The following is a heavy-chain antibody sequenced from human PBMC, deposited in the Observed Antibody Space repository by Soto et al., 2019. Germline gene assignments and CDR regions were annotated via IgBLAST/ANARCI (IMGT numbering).Heavy chain of an antibody. CDR1: GGSFSGYY. V-gene: IGHV4-34*01. CDR3: ARASLWFGDAS. Sequence: QVQLQQWGAGLLKPSETLSLTCAVYGGSFSGYYWSWIRQPPGKGLEWVGEINHSGSTNYNPSLKSRVTISVDTSKNQFSLKLGCVTAADTAVYYCARASLWFGDASWGQGTMVTVSS. D-gene: IGHD3-10*01. J-gene: IGHJ3*01. CDR2: INHSGST.